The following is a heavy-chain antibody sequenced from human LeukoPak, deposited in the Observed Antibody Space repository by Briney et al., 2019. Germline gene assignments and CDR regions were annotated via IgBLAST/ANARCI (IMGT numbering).Heavy chain of an antibody. Sequence: ASVKVSCKASGGTLSNYAFTWVRQAPGQGLEWMGGIIPIFGVPHYAQKFQGRVTIIADEVTSTVYMELSSLRSEDTAVYYCARSEVPTAMRIPRWFDPWGQGTLVTVSS. CDR2: IIPIFGVP. D-gene: IGHD2-2*01. CDR1: GGTLSNYA. CDR3: ARSEVPTAMRIPRWFDP. V-gene: IGHV1-69*13. J-gene: IGHJ5*02.